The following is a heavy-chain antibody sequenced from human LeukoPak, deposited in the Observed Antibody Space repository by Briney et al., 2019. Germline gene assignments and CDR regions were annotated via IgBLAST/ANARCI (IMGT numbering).Heavy chain of an antibody. D-gene: IGHD3-9*01. CDR3: AKGGWLLEPYIDY. J-gene: IGHJ4*02. V-gene: IGHV3-30*18. Sequence: QPGRSLRLSCAASGFTFSSYGMHWVRQAPGKGLVWVAVISYDGSNKYYADSVKGRFTISRDNSKNTLYLQMNSLRAEDTAVYYCAKGGWLLEPYIDYWGQGTLVTVSS. CDR1: GFTFSSYG. CDR2: ISYDGSNK.